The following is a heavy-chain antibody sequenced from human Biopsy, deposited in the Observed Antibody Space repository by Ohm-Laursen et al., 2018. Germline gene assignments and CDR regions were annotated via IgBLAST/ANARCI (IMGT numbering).Heavy chain of an antibody. J-gene: IGHJ6*02. D-gene: IGHD3-10*01. CDR3: ARSRGNSGIATIYYYGMDA. Sequence: SLRLSCSASGFTLSSYSMNWVRQTPGKGLEWVSTISSSSDNIYYVDSVKGRFTISRDNAKNSLYLQMNSLRAEDTAVYYCARSRGNSGIATIYYYGMDAWGQGTTVTVSS. CDR1: GFTLSSYS. V-gene: IGHV3-21*01. CDR2: ISSSSDNI.